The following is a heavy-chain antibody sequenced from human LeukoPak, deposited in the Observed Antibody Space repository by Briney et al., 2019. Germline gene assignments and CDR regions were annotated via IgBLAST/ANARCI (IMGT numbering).Heavy chain of an antibody. CDR1: GFTFGDYT. J-gene: IGHJ4*02. CDR3: TRDCSGRCCEEMDY. Sequence: GGSLRLSCAPSGFTFGDYTMSWVRQAPGKGLEWVGFIRSKAYGRTIEYAASVKGRFTISRDDSKSIAYLQMNSLKTEDTAVYYYTRDCSGRCCEEMDYWGQGTLVTVSS. CDR2: IRSKAYGRTI. V-gene: IGHV3-49*04. D-gene: IGHD2-15*01.